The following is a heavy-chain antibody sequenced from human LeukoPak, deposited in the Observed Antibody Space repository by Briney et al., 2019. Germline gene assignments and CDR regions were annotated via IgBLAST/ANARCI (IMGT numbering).Heavy chain of an antibody. Sequence: SETLSLTCTVSGGSISSSSYYWGWIRQPPGKGLEWIGSIYYSGSTYYNPSLKSQVTISVDTSKNQFSLKLSSVTAADTAVYYCASLDCSSTSCYTYYYYYMDVWGKGTTVTVSS. D-gene: IGHD2-2*02. CDR1: GGSISSSSYY. CDR2: IYYSGST. V-gene: IGHV4-39*07. J-gene: IGHJ6*03. CDR3: ASLDCSSTSCYTYYYYYMDV.